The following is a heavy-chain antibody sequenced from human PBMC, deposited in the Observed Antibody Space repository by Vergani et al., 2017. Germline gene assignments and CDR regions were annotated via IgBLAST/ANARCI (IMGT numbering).Heavy chain of an antibody. CDR2: ISGNNDDV. CDR3: VRDVRVSRT. V-gene: IGHV3-21*01. Sequence: VQLVESGGSVVQPGRSLRLSCAASGFTFGDHGIHWVRRAPGKGLEWVSSISGNNDDVYYADSVKGRFTISRDNAKNSLYLDMSSLRAEDTAVYYCVRDVRVSRTWGQGTLVAVSS. CDR1: GFTFGDHG. J-gene: IGHJ3*01.